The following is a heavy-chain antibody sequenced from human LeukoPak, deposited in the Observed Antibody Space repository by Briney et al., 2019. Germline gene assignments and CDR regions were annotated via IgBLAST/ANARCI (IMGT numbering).Heavy chain of an antibody. V-gene: IGHV4-59*08. CDR2: VYHSGIT. CDR1: GGSISSYY. D-gene: IGHD6-19*01. CDR3: ARHSNPPRPRVVAGTNFDY. Sequence: PSETLSLTCTVSGGSISSYYWSWIRQPPGKGLEWIGYVYHSGITIHNPSLKTRVSISVDSSKNQLSLRLNSVTAADTALYYCARHSNPPRPRVVAGTNFDYWGPGTLVTVSS. J-gene: IGHJ4*02.